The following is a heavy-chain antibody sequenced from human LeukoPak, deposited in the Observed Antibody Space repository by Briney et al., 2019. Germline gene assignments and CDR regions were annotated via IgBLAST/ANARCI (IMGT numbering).Heavy chain of an antibody. V-gene: IGHV4-61*08. D-gene: IGHD3-22*01. CDR3: ARDYYDSSGYYYNFDY. J-gene: IGHJ4*02. CDR2: IYYSGST. CDR1: GGSISISGYY. Sequence: SETLSLTCTVSGGSISISGYYWSWIRQPPGKGLEWIGYIYYSGSTNYNPSLKSRVTISVDTSKNQFSLKLSSVTAADTAVYYCARDYYDSSGYYYNFDYWGQGTLVTVSS.